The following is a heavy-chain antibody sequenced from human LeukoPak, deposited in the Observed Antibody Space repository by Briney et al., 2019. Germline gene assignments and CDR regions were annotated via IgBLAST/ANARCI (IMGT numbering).Heavy chain of an antibody. CDR2: INPNSGGT. CDR1: GYTFTGYY. D-gene: IGHD1/OR15-1a*01. CDR3: ARFKVNKGKSRHIDY. Sequence: ASVKVSCKASGYTFTGYYMHWVPQAPGQGLEWMGWINPNSGGTNYAQKFQGRVTMTRDTSISTAYMELSRLRSDDTAVYYCARFKVNKGKSRHIDYWGQGTLVTVSS. J-gene: IGHJ4*02. V-gene: IGHV1-2*02.